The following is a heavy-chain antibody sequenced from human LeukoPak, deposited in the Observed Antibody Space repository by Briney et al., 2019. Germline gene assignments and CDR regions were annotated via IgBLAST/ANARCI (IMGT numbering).Heavy chain of an antibody. Sequence: RSSETLSLTCAVYGGSFSGYYWSWIRQPPGKGLEWIGEINHSGSTNYNPSLKSRVTISVDTSKNQFSLKLSSVTAADTAVYYCARVSYYFDYWGHGTLVTVSS. V-gene: IGHV4-34*01. CDR3: ARVSYYFDY. CDR2: INHSGST. CDR1: GGSFSGYY. J-gene: IGHJ4*01.